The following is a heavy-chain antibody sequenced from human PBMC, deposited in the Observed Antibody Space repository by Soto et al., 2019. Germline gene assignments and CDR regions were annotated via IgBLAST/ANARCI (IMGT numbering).Heavy chain of an antibody. J-gene: IGHJ5*02. CDR3: ARDSIVGATNWFAP. D-gene: IGHD1-26*01. CDR1: GYTFTSYG. V-gene: IGHV1-18*01. Sequence: GASVKVSCKASGYTFTSYGISWVRQAPGQGLEWMGWISAYNGNTNYAQKLQGRVTMTTDTSTSTAYMELRSLRSDDTAVYYCARDSIVGATNWFAPWGQGTLVTVSS. CDR2: ISAYNGNT.